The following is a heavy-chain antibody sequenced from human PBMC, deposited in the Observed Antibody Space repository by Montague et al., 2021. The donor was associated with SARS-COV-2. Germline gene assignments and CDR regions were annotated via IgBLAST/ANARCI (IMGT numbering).Heavy chain of an antibody. Sequence: SLRLSCAASGFTFSYFEMNWVRQAPGKGLEWISYISGAGTTIYYADSVKGRFTISRDNAKNSLYLQMNSLRAEDTAVYYCARDLVATDVISDYWGQGTLVTVSS. J-gene: IGHJ4*02. D-gene: IGHD1-26*01. CDR1: GFTFSYFE. CDR2: ISGAGTTI. CDR3: ARDLVATDVISDY. V-gene: IGHV3-48*03.